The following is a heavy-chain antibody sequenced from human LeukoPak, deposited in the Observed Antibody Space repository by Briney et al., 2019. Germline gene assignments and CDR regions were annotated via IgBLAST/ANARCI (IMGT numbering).Heavy chain of an antibody. CDR3: VRGGFSLDR. D-gene: IGHD3-10*01. CDR2: INEDGREK. V-gene: IGHV3-7*01. Sequence: TGGSLRLSCAASGFTFNTYWMTWVRQAPGKGLEWVANINEDGREKYYVDSVKGRIFISRENARHSLYLQMNSPRAEDTAVYYCVRGGFSLDRWGQGTLVTVSS. J-gene: IGHJ5*02. CDR1: GFTFNTYW.